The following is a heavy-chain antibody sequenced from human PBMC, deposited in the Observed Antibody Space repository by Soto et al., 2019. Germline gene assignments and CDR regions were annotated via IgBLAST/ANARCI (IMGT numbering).Heavy chain of an antibody. Sequence: QVQLQESGPGLVKPSQTLSLTCTVSGGSIRGGDYYWSWLRQHPGKGLEWIGYIFYSGNSFYNPSLKSGVTISVDTSKNPFSLQLSSVTAADTAIYYCARLSSLYYNSDYGGYYFDYWGQGTLVSVSS. V-gene: IGHV4-31*03. CDR1: GGSIRGGDYY. CDR2: IFYSGNS. CDR3: ARLSSLYYNSDYGGYYFDY. J-gene: IGHJ4*02. D-gene: IGHD3-10*01.